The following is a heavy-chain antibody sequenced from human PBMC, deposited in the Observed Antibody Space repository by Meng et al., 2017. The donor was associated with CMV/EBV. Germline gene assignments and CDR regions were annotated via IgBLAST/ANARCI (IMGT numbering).Heavy chain of an antibody. D-gene: IGHD2-2*01. Sequence: ASVKVSCKASGYTFTSYGITWVRQAPGQGLEWMGIINPSGGSTSYAQKFQGRVTMTRDTSTSTVYMELSSLRSEDTAVYYCARETRYCSSTSCLYGVDYWGQGTLVTVSS. J-gene: IGHJ4*02. CDR3: ARETRYCSSTSCLYGVDY. V-gene: IGHV1-46*01. CDR1: GYTFTSYG. CDR2: INPSGGST.